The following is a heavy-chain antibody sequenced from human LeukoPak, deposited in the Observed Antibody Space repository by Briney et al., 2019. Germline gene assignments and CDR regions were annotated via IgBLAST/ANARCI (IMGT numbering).Heavy chain of an antibody. J-gene: IGHJ6*03. CDR3: ATYQGNHYYDNMDV. V-gene: IGHV1-24*01. Sequence: GASVKVSCKVSGYTLTELSMHWVRQAPGKGLEWMGGFDPEDGETIYAQKFQGRVTMTEDTSTDTAYMELSSLRSEDTAVYYCATYQGNHYYDNMDVWGKGTTVTVSS. D-gene: IGHD3-16*02. CDR2: FDPEDGET. CDR1: GYTLTELS.